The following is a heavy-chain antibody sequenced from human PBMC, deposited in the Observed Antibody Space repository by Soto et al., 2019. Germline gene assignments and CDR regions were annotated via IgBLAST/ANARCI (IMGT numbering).Heavy chain of an antibody. CDR1: GFTFSSYA. D-gene: IGHD1-26*01. CDR3: AKVKDQYRSFSDLDY. CDR2: ISSSGGST. Sequence: GGSLRLSCSASGFTFSSYAMSWVRQAPGKGLEWVSAISSSGGSTYYADSVKGRFTIARDNSKNTLYLQMNSLRAEDTAVYYCAKVKDQYRSFSDLDYWGQGTLVTVSS. J-gene: IGHJ4*02. V-gene: IGHV3-23*01.